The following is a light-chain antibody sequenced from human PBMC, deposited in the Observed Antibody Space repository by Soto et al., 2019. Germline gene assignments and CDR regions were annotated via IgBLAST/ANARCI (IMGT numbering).Light chain of an antibody. Sequence: QMTQSPSSLSASVGEKIIITCRGSRDVGSDVSWYQQKPGQAPKLLIYAASNLYTGVPSRFSGSRSGTEFTLTISSLQPEDFASYYCLQDYGDSWTFGQGTKVEIE. J-gene: IGKJ1*01. CDR3: LQDYGDSWT. CDR2: AAS. V-gene: IGKV1-6*01. CDR1: RDVGSD.